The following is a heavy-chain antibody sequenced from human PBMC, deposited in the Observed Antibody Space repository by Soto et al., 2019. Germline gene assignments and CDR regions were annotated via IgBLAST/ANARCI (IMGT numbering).Heavy chain of an antibody. CDR1: DGSISTYF. V-gene: IGHV4-4*07. J-gene: IGHJ4*02. CDR3: ARGGQDFWSGPFDY. Sequence: PSETLSLTCTVSDGSISTYFCNWIRQPAGKGLEWIGRIDNSGNTNYNPSLKSRVTMSADTSRNQFSLKLNSVTAADTAVHYCARGGQDFWSGPFDYWGQGALVTVSS. CDR2: IDNSGNT. D-gene: IGHD3-3*01.